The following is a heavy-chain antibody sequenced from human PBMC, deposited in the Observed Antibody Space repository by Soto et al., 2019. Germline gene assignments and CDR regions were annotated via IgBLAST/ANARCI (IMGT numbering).Heavy chain of an antibody. J-gene: IGHJ4*02. CDR1: GFTFSSYW. D-gene: IGHD5-12*01. CDR2: IKQDGSEK. Sequence: GGSLRLSCAASGFTFSSYWMSWVRQAPGKGLEWVANIKQDGSEKYYVDSVKGRFTISRDNAKNSLYLQMNSLRAEDTAVYYCARDQGGYDGYYFDYWGQGTLVTVSS. CDR3: ARDQGGYDGYYFDY. V-gene: IGHV3-7*04.